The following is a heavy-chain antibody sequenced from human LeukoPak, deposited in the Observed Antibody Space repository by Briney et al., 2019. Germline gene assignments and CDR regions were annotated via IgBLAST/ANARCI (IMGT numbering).Heavy chain of an antibody. CDR2: TSYDGSNK. D-gene: IGHD6-13*01. V-gene: IGHV3-30*18. CDR1: GFTFSSYG. J-gene: IGHJ4*02. CDR3: AKRMGPSIAAADLDY. Sequence: PGGSLRLSCAASGFTFSSYGMHWVRQAPGKGLEWVAVTSYDGSNKYYADSVKGRFTISRDNSKNTLYLQMNSLRAEDTAMYYCAKRMGPSIAAADLDYWGQGTLVIVSS.